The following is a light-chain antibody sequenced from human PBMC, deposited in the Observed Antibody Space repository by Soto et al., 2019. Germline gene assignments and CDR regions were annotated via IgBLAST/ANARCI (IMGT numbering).Light chain of an antibody. V-gene: IGKV3-20*01. CDR2: GAS. CDR3: QQYGSSPVA. CDR1: QSVSSSY. Sequence: ENVMTQSPATLSVSPGERATLYCRASQSVSSSYLAWYLQKPGQAPRLLIYGASSRATGIPDRFSGSGSGTDFTLTISRLEPEDFAVYYCQQYGSSPVAFGQGTKVDIK. J-gene: IGKJ1*01.